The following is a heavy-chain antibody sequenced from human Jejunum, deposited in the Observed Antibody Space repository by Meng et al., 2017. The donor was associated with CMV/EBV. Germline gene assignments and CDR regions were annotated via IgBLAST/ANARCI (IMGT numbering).Heavy chain of an antibody. CDR3: AKVSTFAYGPGSFFDH. Sequence: TFGRFAMSWVRQAPGKGLEWVSTIQGGNTNTYYADSVKGRFTISRDNSGNALFLQMNSLRAEDTALYYCAKVSTFAYGPGSFFDHWGQGTPVTVSS. V-gene: IGHV3-23*03. D-gene: IGHD3-10*01. J-gene: IGHJ4*02. CDR2: IQGGNTNT. CDR1: TFGRFA.